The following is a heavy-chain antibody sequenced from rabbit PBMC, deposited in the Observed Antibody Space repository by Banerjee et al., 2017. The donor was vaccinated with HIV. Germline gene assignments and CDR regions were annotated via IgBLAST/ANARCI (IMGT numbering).Heavy chain of an antibody. D-gene: IGHD7-1*01. Sequence: QSLEESGGDLVQPGGSLKLSCKASGFSFSSSYYMCWVRQAPGKGLEWIACIYAGSSGSTYYASWAKGRFTISKTSPTTVTLQMTSLTAADTATYFCARGYAGYTAYGDATYFNLWGPGTLVTVS. J-gene: IGHJ4*01. CDR2: IYAGSSGST. V-gene: IGHV1S40*01. CDR1: GFSFSSSYY. CDR3: ARGYAGYTAYGDATYFNL.